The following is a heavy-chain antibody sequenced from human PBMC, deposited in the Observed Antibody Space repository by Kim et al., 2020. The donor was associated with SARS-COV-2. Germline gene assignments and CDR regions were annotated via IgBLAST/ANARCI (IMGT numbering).Heavy chain of an antibody. D-gene: IGHD2-21*02. J-gene: IGHJ4*02. Sequence: KCQGRVTMTRDTSTSTVYMKLSSLRSEDTAVYYCARDCGGNSKPGWYFDYWGQGTLVTVSS. V-gene: IGHV1-46*01. CDR3: ARDCGGNSKPGWYFDY.